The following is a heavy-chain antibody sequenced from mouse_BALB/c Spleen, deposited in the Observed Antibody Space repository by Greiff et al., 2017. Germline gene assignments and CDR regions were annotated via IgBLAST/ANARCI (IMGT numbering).Heavy chain of an antibody. J-gene: IGHJ4*01. CDR1: GFTFSSYA. D-gene: IGHD2-4*01. CDR2: ISSGGST. CDR3: ARRNDYDARGAMDY. V-gene: IGHV5-6-5*01. Sequence: EVKLMESGGGLVKPGGSLKLSCAASGFTFSSYAMSWVRQTPEKRLEWVASISSGGSTYYPDSVKGRFTISRDNARNILYIQMSSLRSEDTAMYYCARRNDYDARGAMDYWGQGTSVTVSS.